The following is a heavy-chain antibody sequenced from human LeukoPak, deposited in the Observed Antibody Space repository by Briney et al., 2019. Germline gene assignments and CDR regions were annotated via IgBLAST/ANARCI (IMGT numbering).Heavy chain of an antibody. CDR3: ARAGYYGSGSHRVAFDI. CDR1: GFTFSRYE. CDR2: ISSSGSTI. D-gene: IGHD3-10*01. J-gene: IGHJ3*02. Sequence: GGSLRLPCAASGFTFSRYEMKWVRQAPGKGLEWGSYISSSGSTIDYADSVRGRFTISRDNAKNSLYLQMTSRRAEDTAVYYCARAGYYGSGSHRVAFDIWGQGTMVTVSS. V-gene: IGHV3-48*03.